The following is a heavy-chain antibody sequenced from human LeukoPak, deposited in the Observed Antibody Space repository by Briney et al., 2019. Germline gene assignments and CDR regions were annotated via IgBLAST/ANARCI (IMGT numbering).Heavy chain of an antibody. V-gene: IGHV3-21*01. Sequence: GGSLRLSCAASGFTFSSYSMNWVRQAPGKGLEWVSSISSSSSYIYYADSVKGRFTISRDNAKNSLYLQMSSLRAEDTAVYYCARVARSGSYYDYWGQGTLVTVSS. D-gene: IGHD1-26*01. J-gene: IGHJ4*02. CDR3: ARVARSGSYYDY. CDR2: ISSSSSYI. CDR1: GFTFSSYS.